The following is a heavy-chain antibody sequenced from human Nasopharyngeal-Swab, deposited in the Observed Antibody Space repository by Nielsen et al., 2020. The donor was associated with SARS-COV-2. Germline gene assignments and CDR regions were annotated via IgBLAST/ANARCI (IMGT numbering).Heavy chain of an antibody. Sequence: LDTLSLTSTVSGGSISSYYWSWIWQPPGKGPEWIGHIYYSGSTNYNSSLKSRVTTSVDTSKNQFSLKLSSVTAADTAVYYCAGGSGYYDSSGYSDYWGQGTLVTVSS. D-gene: IGHD3-22*01. CDR3: AGGSGYYDSSGYSDY. J-gene: IGHJ4*02. CDR2: IYYSGST. V-gene: IGHV4-59*13. CDR1: GGSISSYY.